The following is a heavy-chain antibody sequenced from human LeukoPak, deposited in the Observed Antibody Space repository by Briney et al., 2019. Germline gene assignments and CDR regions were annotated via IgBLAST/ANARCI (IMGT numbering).Heavy chain of an antibody. J-gene: IGHJ5*02. D-gene: IGHD2-2*01. V-gene: IGHV4-4*09. CDR2: IYKDGST. Sequence: LRLSCAASGFTFSDYYMSWIRQAPGKGLEWIGRIYKDGSTIYNPSLKSRVTISIDTSRDQFSLKLTSVTAADTAVYYCARRVTEGIPVNEGNWFDPWGQGTLVTVSS. CDR3: ARRVTEGIPVNEGNWFDP. CDR1: GFTFSDYY.